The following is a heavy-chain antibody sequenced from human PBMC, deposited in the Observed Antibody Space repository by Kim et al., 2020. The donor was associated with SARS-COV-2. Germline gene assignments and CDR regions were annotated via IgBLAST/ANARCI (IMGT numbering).Heavy chain of an antibody. V-gene: IGHV3-23*01. CDR3: AKDGFEVHYYDSSGRGYFDY. J-gene: IGHJ4*02. D-gene: IGHD3-22*01. Sequence: RFTISRDNSKNTLYLQMNSLRAEDTAVYYCAKDGFEVHYYDSSGRGYFDYWGQGTLVTVSS.